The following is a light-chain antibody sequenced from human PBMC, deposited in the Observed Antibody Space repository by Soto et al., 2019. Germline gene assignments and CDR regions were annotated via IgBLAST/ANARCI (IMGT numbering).Light chain of an antibody. CDR1: QGIRDD. V-gene: IGKV1-6*01. CDR2: AAS. J-gene: IGKJ1*01. Sequence: AIQMTQSPSSLSASVGDRVTITCRASQGIRDDLGWYRQRPGKAPELLIFAASTLQADVPSRFSGSGSGTDFTLTISSLQPEDFATYYCLQDYNYPWTFGQGTRVEI. CDR3: LQDYNYPWT.